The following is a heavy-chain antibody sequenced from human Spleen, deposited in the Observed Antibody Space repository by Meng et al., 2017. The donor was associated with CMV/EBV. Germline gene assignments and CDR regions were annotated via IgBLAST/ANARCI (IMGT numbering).Heavy chain of an antibody. CDR3: ASTSTIAALDY. Sequence: SETLSLTCAVYGGSFSGYYCSWIRQPPGKGLEWIGEINHSGSSNYNPSLKSRVTISVDTSKNQFSLKLSSVTAADTAVYYCASTSTIAALDYWGQGTLVTVSS. V-gene: IGHV4-34*01. D-gene: IGHD6-6*01. CDR1: GGSFSGYY. CDR2: INHSGSS. J-gene: IGHJ4*02.